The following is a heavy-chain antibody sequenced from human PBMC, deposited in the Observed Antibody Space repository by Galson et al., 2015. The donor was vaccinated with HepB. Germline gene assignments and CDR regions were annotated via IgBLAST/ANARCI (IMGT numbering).Heavy chain of an antibody. CDR2: ISAYNGNT. D-gene: IGHD5-12*01. CDR3: ARVRYGGYVGSFDY. Sequence: SCKASGYTFTSYGISWVRQAPGQGLEWMGWISAYNGNTNYAQKLQGRVTMTTDTSTSTAYMELRSLRSDDTAVYYCARVRYGGYVGSFDYWGQGTLVTVSS. V-gene: IGHV1-18*01. CDR1: GYTFTSYG. J-gene: IGHJ4*02.